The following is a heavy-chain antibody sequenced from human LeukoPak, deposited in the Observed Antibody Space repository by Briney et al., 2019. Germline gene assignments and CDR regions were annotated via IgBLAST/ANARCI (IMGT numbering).Heavy chain of an antibody. J-gene: IGHJ3*02. V-gene: IGHV4-39*07. CDR2: IYYSGST. CDR3: ARVRLGYYDSSGYPDAFDI. CDR1: GGSISSSSYY. D-gene: IGHD3-22*01. Sequence: PSETLSLTCTVSGGSISSSSYYWGWIRQPPGKGLEWIGSIYYSGSTYYNPSLKSRVTISVDTSKNQFSLKLSSVTAADTAVYYCARVRLGYYDSSGYPDAFDIWGQGTMVTVSS.